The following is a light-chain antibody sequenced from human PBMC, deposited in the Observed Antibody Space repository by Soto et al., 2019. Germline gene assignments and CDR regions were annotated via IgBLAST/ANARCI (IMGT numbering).Light chain of an antibody. CDR2: EVT. CDR1: SSDVGGYEY. V-gene: IGLV2-8*01. CDR3: SSYAGNNNVI. J-gene: IGLJ2*01. Sequence: QSVLTQPPSASGSPGRSVTISCTGTSSDVGGYEYVSWYQQRPGKAPKLMIHEVTKRPSGVPDRLSGSKSGNTASLTVSGLQAEDEADYYCSSYAGNNNVIFGGGTQLTVL.